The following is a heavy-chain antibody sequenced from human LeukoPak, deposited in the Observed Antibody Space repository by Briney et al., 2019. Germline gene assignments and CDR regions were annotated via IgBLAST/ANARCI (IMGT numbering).Heavy chain of an antibody. V-gene: IGHV3-11*05. CDR3: ARDLVAAATTGGYYFEY. CDR2: ISPSSAYT. Sequence: GGSLRLSCAASGFMFTDYYMSWFRQTPGKGLGWLSYISPSSAYTNFADSVKGRFTISRDNAKNSLYLQMNSLRVEDTAVYYCARDLVAAATTGGYYFEYWGQGTLVTVSS. CDR1: GFMFTDYY. J-gene: IGHJ4*02. D-gene: IGHD6-25*01.